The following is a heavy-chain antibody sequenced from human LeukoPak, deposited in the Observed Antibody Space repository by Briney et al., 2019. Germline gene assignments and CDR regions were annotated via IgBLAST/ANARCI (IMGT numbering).Heavy chain of an antibody. V-gene: IGHV3-21*06. CDR3: AREGDKVGATIYYFDY. CDR2: ISSTGTFM. Sequence: PGGSLRLSCAASGFTFTNYNMNWVRQPPGKGLEWVSSISSTGTFMYYADSVKGRFTISRDHAKNSLYLQMNSLRAEDTAVYYCAREGDKVGATIYYFDYWGQGTLVTVSS. D-gene: IGHD1-26*01. J-gene: IGHJ4*02. CDR1: GFTFTNYN.